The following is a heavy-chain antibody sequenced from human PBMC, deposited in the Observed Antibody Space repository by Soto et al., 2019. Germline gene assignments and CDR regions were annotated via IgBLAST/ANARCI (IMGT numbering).Heavy chain of an antibody. D-gene: IGHD2-15*01. J-gene: IGHJ5*02. Sequence: PGGSLRLSCAASGFTFSSYAMSWVRQAPGKGLEWVSAISGSGGSTYYADSVKGRFTISRDKSTSTAYMELSSLRSEDTAVYYCARDVTPRWFDPWGQGTLVTAPQ. CDR2: ISGSGGST. CDR1: GFTFSSYA. V-gene: IGHV3-23*01. CDR3: ARDVTPRWFDP.